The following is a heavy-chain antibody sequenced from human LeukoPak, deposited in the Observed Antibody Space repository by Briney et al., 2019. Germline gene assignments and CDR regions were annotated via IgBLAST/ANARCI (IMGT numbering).Heavy chain of an antibody. Sequence: SPTLSLTRALDGRSVGGYYWSSIRQPPGNGLGCIGEINLIVSTNNNPSLRSRVTISVDTSKNQFSLKLRSVTAADRAGYYCARYGDYVCGSSRYSYFDYWGQGTLVAVSS. J-gene: IGHJ4*02. CDR2: INLIVST. CDR3: ARYGDYVCGSSRYSYFDY. V-gene: IGHV4-34*01. CDR1: GRSVGGYY. D-gene: IGHD3-16*02.